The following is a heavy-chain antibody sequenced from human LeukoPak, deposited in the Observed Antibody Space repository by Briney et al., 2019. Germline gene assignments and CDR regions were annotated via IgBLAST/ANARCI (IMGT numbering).Heavy chain of an antibody. J-gene: IGHJ5*02. CDR3: ARLRVFLGGGFDP. D-gene: IGHD3-16*01. CDR2: MNPNSDNT. Sequence: ASVKVSCKASGYTFINYDINWVRQATGQGLEWMGWMNPNSDNTGYAQKFQGRVTITRNTSISTAYMELSSLRSEDTAVYYCARLRVFLGGGFDPWGQGTLVTVSS. CDR1: GYTFINYD. V-gene: IGHV1-8*03.